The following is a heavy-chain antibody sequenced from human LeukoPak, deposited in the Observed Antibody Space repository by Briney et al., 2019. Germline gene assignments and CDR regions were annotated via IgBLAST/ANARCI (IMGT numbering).Heavy chain of an antibody. CDR2: IYYSGST. J-gene: IGHJ4*02. CDR3: ARDTYNYGSSAYYFDY. D-gene: IGHD5-18*01. V-gene: IGHV4-59*12. CDR1: GGSISSYY. Sequence: SETLSLTCTVSGGSISSYYWSWIRQPPGKGLEWIGYIYYSGSTNYNPSLKSRVTMSVDTSKNQFSLKLSSVTAADTAVYYCARDTYNYGSSAYYFDYWGQGTLVTVSS.